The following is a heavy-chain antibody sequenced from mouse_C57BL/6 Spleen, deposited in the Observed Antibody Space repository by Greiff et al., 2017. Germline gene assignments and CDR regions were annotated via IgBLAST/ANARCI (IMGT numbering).Heavy chain of an antibody. J-gene: IGHJ1*03. CDR3: ARRRYSNYVYFDV. CDR2: FYPGRGSI. CDR1: GYTFTEYT. D-gene: IGHD2-5*01. Sequence: VQLQQSGAELVKPGASVKLSCKASGYTFTEYTIHWVKQRSGQGLAWIGWFYPGRGSIKYNEKFKDKATLTVEKYSSTVYLELSRLTSDDDAVYYCARRRYSNYVYFDVWGTGTTVTVSS. V-gene: IGHV1-62-2*01.